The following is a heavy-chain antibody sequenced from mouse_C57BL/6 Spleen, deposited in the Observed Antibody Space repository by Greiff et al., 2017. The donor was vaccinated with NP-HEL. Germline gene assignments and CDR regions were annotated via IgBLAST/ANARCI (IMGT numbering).Heavy chain of an antibody. CDR1: GYAFSSYW. Sequence: VKVVESGAELVKPGASVKISCKASGYAFSSYWMNWVKQRPGKGLEWIGQIYPGDGDTNYNGKFKGKATLTADKSSSTAYMQLSSLTSEDSAVYFCAREVLRRGYFDYWGQGTTLTVSS. D-gene: IGHD1-1*01. J-gene: IGHJ2*01. CDR3: AREVLRRGYFDY. CDR2: IYPGDGDT. V-gene: IGHV1-80*01.